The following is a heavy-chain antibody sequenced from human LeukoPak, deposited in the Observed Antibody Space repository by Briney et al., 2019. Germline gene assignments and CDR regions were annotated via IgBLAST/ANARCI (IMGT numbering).Heavy chain of an antibody. CDR3: TTDYKLGGSYDY. Sequence: GGSLRLSCAASGFTFSNAWMSWVRQAPGKGLEWVGRIKSKTDGETTDYAAPVKGRFTISRDDSKNTLYLQMNSLKTEDTAVYYCTTDYKLGGSYDYWGQGTLVTVSS. CDR2: IKSKTDGETT. V-gene: IGHV3-15*01. J-gene: IGHJ4*02. D-gene: IGHD2-15*01. CDR1: GFTFSNAW.